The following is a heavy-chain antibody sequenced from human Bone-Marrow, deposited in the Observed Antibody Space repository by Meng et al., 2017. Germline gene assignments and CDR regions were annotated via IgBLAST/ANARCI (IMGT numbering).Heavy chain of an antibody. J-gene: IGHJ4*02. CDR1: EYTFPDYW. D-gene: IGHD6-13*01. V-gene: IGHV1-2*06. CDR2: INPKSGDT. Sequence: QVPRVQAGAEVKKPGASVKVSCKASEYTFPDYWLHWVRRAPGQGLEWMGRINPKSGDTHYAQRFQGRVTMTGDTSISTAYMELSGLRSDDTAMYYCARDEDISAAGKLFGDYWGQGTLVTVSS. CDR3: ARDEDISAAGKLFGDY.